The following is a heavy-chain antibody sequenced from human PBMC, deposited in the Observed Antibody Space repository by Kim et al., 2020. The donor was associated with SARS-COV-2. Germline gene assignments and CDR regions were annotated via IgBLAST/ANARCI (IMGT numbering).Heavy chain of an antibody. Sequence: GSTYDAESVKGRFTLSRDNSKTTLFLQMNSLRAEDTAVYYCAKDLYATNIWGQGTMVTVSS. J-gene: IGHJ3*02. CDR3: AKDLYATNI. CDR2: GST. D-gene: IGHD1-26*01. V-gene: IGHV3-23*01.